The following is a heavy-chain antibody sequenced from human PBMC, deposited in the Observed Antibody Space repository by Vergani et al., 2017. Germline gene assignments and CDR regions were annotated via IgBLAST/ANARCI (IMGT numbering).Heavy chain of an antibody. CDR3: ARGLQQYYYDSSGYSVY. V-gene: IGHV1-2*02. J-gene: IGHJ4*02. CDR1: GGTFSSYA. D-gene: IGHD3-22*01. CDR2: INPNSGGT. Sequence: QVQLVQSGAEVKKPGSSVKVSCKASGGTFSSYAISWVRQAPGQGLEWMGWINPNSGGTNYAQKFQGRVTMTRDTSISTAYMELSRLRSDDTAVYYCARGLQQYYYDSSGYSVYWGQGTLVTVSS.